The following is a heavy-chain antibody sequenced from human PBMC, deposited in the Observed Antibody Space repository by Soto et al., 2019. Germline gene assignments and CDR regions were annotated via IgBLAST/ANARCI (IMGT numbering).Heavy chain of an antibody. V-gene: IGHV1-46*01. CDR2: INPSGGST. D-gene: IGHD6-13*01. CDR3: ARNRPRLGSSWTLPFDY. Sequence: ASVKVSCKASGYTFTSYYMHWVRQAPGQGLEWMGIINPSGGSTSYAQKFQGRVTMTRDTSTSTVYMELSSLRSEDTAVYYCARNRPRLGSSWTLPFDYWGQGTLVTVS. CDR1: GYTFTSYY. J-gene: IGHJ4*02.